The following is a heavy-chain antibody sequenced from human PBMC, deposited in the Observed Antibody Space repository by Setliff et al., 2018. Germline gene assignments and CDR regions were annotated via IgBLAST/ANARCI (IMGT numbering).Heavy chain of an antibody. CDR1: GGSFSGYY. CDR3: ARERGYSYGDDAFDI. J-gene: IGHJ3*02. D-gene: IGHD5-18*01. Sequence: SETLSLTCAVYGGSFSGYYWSWIRQPPGKGLEWIGEINHSGSTNYNPSLKSRVTISVDTSKNQFSLKLRSVTAADTAVYYRARERGYSYGDDAFDIWGQGTMVTVSS. V-gene: IGHV4-34*01. CDR2: INHSGST.